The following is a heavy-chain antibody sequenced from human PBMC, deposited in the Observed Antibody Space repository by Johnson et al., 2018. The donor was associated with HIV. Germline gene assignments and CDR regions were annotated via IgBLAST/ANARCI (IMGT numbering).Heavy chain of an antibody. CDR3: ARDRERYNWNLGAFDI. D-gene: IGHD1-20*01. CDR2: ISGDGSSS. Sequence: MQLVESGGGVVQPGGSLRLSCEVSGFTISTFWMHWVRQVPGKGLMWVARISGDGSSSSYADSVKGRFPISRKNAKKSWYLQMNSLRAEDTAVYYCARDRERYNWNLGAFDIWGQGTMVTVSS. CDR1: GFTISTFW. V-gene: IGHV3-74*01. J-gene: IGHJ3*02.